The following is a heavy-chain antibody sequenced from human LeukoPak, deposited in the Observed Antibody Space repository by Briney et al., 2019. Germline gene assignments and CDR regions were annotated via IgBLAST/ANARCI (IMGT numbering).Heavy chain of an antibody. Sequence: PGGSLRLSCAASGFTFSSYSMNWVRQAPGKGLEWVSSISSSSSYIYYADSVKGRFTISRDNSKNTLYLQMHSLRAEDTAVYYCAKNRNDFWSGYYIDYWGQGTLVTVSS. CDR2: ISSSSSYI. V-gene: IGHV3-21*04. CDR3: AKNRNDFWSGYYIDY. J-gene: IGHJ4*02. D-gene: IGHD3-3*01. CDR1: GFTFSSYS.